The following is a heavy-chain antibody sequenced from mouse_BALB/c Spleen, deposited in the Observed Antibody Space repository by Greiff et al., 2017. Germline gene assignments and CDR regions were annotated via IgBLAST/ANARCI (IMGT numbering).Heavy chain of an antibody. J-gene: IGHJ4*01. CDR2: ISNGGGST. D-gene: IGHD2-1*01. V-gene: IGHV5-12-2*01. CDR1: GFTFSSYT. CDR3: ARHYGNYAMDY. Sequence: EVQLQESGGGLVQPGGSLKLSCAASGFTFSSYTMSWVRQTPEKRLEWVAYISNGGGSTYYPDTVKGRFTITRDKAKNTLYLQMSSLKSEDTAMYYCARHYGNYAMDYWGQGTSVTVAS.